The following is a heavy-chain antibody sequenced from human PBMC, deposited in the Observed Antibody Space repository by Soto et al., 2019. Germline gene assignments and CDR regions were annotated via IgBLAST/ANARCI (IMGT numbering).Heavy chain of an antibody. V-gene: IGHV3-7*01. D-gene: IGHD3-16*02. CDR3: ARDDYDYAWGSYRRNWFDP. J-gene: IGHJ5*02. CDR2: IKQDGSEK. CDR1: GFTFSSYW. Sequence: GGSLRLSCAASGFTFSSYWMSWVRQAPGKGLEWVANIKQDGSEKYYVDSVKGRFTISRDNAKNSLYLQMNSLRAEDTAVYYCARDDYDYAWGSYRRNWFDPWGQGTLVTVSS.